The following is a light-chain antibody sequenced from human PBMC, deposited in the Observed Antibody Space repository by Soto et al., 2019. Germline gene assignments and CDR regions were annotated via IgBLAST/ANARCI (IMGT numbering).Light chain of an antibody. CDR1: SSDVGGYNY. CDR2: EVS. CDR3: CSYAGSNTRYV. V-gene: IGLV2-8*01. J-gene: IGLJ1*01. Sequence: LTQPPSASGSPGQSVTISCTGTSSDVGGYNYVSWYQHHPGKAPKVIIYEVSERPSGVPDRFSGSKSGNTASLTVSGLQADDEADYYCCSYAGSNTRYVFGTGTKVTVL.